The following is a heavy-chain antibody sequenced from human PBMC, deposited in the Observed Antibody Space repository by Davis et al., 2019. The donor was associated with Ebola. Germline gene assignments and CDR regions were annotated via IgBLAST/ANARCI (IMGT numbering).Heavy chain of an antibody. Sequence: GESLKISCAASGFTFNSYAMHWVRQAPGKGLEYVSAISSNGGSTYYADSVKGRFTISRDNSKNTLYLQMNSLRAEDTAVYYCARDKGDSSSIYYYYYYGMDVWGQGTTVTVSS. CDR3: ARDKGDSSSIYYYYYYGMDV. CDR1: GFTFNSYA. J-gene: IGHJ6*02. D-gene: IGHD6-6*01. CDR2: ISSNGGST. V-gene: IGHV3-64*04.